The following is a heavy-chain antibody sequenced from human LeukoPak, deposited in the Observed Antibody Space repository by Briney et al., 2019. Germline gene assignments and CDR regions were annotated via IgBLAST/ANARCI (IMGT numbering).Heavy chain of an antibody. Sequence: SETLSLTCTVSGGSINSYYWSWIRQPPGKGLEWIGYIYYSGSTNYNPSLKSRVTISVDTSKNQFSLKLSSVTAADTAVYYCARATAGTGNWFDPWGQGTLVTVSS. CDR1: GGSINSYY. V-gene: IGHV4-59*01. CDR3: ARATAGTGNWFDP. CDR2: IYYSGST. J-gene: IGHJ5*02. D-gene: IGHD6-19*01.